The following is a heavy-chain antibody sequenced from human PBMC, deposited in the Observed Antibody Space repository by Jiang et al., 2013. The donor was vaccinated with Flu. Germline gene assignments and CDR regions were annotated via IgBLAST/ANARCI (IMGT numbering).Heavy chain of an antibody. CDR1: GDSVSSNSAA. D-gene: IGHD3-22*01. V-gene: IGHV6-1*01. CDR3: ARDSSGYSRALGYNWFDP. Sequence: SQTLSLTCAISGDSVSSNSAAWNWIRQSPSRGLEWLGRTYYRSKWYNDYAVSVKSRITINPDTFKNQFSLQLNSVTPEDTAVYYCARDSSGYSRALGYNWFDPWGQGTLVTVSS. CDR2: TYYRSKWYN. J-gene: IGHJ5*02.